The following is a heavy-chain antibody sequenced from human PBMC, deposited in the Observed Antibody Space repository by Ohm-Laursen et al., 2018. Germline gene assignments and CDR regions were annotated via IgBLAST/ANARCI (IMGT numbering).Heavy chain of an antibody. Sequence: GSLRLSCSASGFTFSYYWMSWVRQAPGKGLEWVANIKQDGSEKYYVDSVKGRFTISRDNPKSTLYLQMNSLRSEDTAVYYCAKDRGSDWYFDVWGRGTLVTVSS. CDR1: GFTFSYYW. J-gene: IGHJ2*01. CDR3: AKDRGSDWYFDV. D-gene: IGHD3-10*01. V-gene: IGHV3-7*01. CDR2: IKQDGSEK.